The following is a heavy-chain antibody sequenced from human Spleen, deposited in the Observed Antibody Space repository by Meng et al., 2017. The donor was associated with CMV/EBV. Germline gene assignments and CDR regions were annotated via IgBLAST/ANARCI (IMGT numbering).Heavy chain of an antibody. CDR1: GFTFSSYW. J-gene: IGHJ6*02. D-gene: IGHD3-3*01. V-gene: IGHV3-74*01. CDR2: INSDGSST. CDR3: AKDLKEEWLSYAMDV. Sequence: GESLKISCAASGFTFSSYWMHWVRQAPGKGLVWVSRINSDGSSTSYADSVKGRFTISRDNAKNTLYLQMNSLSAEDTAVYYCAKDLKEEWLSYAMDVWGQGTTVTVSS.